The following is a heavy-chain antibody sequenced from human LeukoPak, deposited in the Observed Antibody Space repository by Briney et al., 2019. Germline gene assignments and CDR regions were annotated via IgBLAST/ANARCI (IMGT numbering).Heavy chain of an antibody. D-gene: IGHD2-21*01. CDR2: ISGTGGAT. J-gene: IGHJ5*01. V-gene: IGHV3-23*01. CDR3: VKDPRDTYGTNWFVS. Sequence: PGGSLRLSCVASGFSFGNYAMSWVRQAPGKGLQWASQISGTGGATWYAGFARDRFTISRDNCKKTLYLQMSGLRVEDTAMYYCVKDPRDTYGTNWFVSWGQGTLLIVSS. CDR1: GFSFGNYA.